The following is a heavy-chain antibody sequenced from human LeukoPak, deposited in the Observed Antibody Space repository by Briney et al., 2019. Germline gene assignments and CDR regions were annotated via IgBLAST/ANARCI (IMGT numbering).Heavy chain of an antibody. CDR3: TRGFPVVYCDY. CDR2: ISGSGGDT. Sequence: GGSLRLSCAASRFTFSSYAMSWVRQAPGKGLEWVSFISGSGGDTYYADSVKGRFTISRDNSKNTLYLQMNNLRAEDTAVYYCTRGFPVVYCDYWGQGTLVTVSS. CDR1: RFTFSSYA. V-gene: IGHV3-23*01. J-gene: IGHJ4*02.